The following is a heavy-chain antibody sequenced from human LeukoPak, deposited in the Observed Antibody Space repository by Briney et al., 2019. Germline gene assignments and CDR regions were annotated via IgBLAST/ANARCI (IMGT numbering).Heavy chain of an antibody. J-gene: IGHJ4*02. Sequence: SETLSLTCTVSGGSISSSNYYWGWIRQPPGKGLEWIGSIYYRGSTYYNPSLKSRITISVDTSKNQFSLRLSSVTAADTAVYYCAILWGDGYNLDYWGQGTLVTVSS. CDR1: GGSISSSNYY. CDR2: IYYRGST. CDR3: AILWGDGYNLDY. V-gene: IGHV4-39*01. D-gene: IGHD5-24*01.